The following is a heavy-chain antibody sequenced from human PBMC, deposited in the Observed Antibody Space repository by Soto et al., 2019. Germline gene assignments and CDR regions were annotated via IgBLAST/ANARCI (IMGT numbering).Heavy chain of an antibody. Sequence: TLSLTCAVYGGSFSGYYWSWIRQPPGKGLEWIGEINHSGSTNYNPSLKSRVTISVDTSKNQFSLKLSSVTAADAAVYYCARGRGSGWYRGMVDYWGQGTLVTVSS. V-gene: IGHV4-34*01. D-gene: IGHD6-19*01. J-gene: IGHJ4*02. CDR3: ARGRGSGWYRGMVDY. CDR2: INHSGST. CDR1: GGSFSGYY.